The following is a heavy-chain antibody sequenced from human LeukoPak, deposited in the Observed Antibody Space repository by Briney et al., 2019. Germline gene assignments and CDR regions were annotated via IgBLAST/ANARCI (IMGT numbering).Heavy chain of an antibody. CDR2: ISGSGDST. CDR3: AKRGINWGPIDY. CDR1: GFTFSSCA. D-gene: IGHD7-27*01. Sequence: GGSLRLSCAASGFTFSSCAMTWARQAPGKGLGWVPAISGSGDSTYYADSVKGRFTISRDNSKSTLFLQMNSLRAEDTAVYYCAKRGINWGPIDYWGQGTLVTVSS. V-gene: IGHV3-23*01. J-gene: IGHJ4*02.